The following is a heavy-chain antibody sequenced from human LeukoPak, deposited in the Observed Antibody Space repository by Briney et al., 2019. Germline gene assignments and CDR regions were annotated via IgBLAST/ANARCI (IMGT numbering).Heavy chain of an antibody. CDR1: GGTFSSYT. J-gene: IGHJ5*02. CDR3: ARDEGYCSSTSCNRRGKYNWFVP. CDR2: IIPILGIA. V-gene: IGHV1-69*04. Sequence: SVTLSCKASGGTFSSYTISWVRQAPGQGLEWMGRIIPILGIANYAQKFQGRVTIPADKVTSAAYLELSRLRSEDTAVYYCARDEGYCSSTSCNRRGKYNWFVPWGQGTLVTVSS. D-gene: IGHD2-2*01.